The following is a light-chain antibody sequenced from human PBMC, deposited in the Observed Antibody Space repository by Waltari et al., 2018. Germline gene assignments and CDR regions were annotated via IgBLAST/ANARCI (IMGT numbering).Light chain of an antibody. CDR1: QSLVYSDGNTS. V-gene: IGKV2-30*01. CDR2: EVS. Sequence: DVVMTQSPLSLPVTLGQPASISCRSSQSLVYSDGNTSLNWFQQRPGQSPRRLIYEVSNRDSGVPDRFSGSGSGTDFTLKISRVEAEDVGVYYCMQGTHWPPITFGQGTRLEIK. CDR3: MQGTHWPPIT. J-gene: IGKJ5*01.